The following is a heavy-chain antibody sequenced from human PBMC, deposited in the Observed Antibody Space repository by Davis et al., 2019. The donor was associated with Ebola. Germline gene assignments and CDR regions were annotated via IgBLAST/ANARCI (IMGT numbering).Heavy chain of an antibody. CDR1: GFSFSRYG. Sequence: GGSLRLSCAASGFSFSRYGMYWVRQAPGKGLEWVSFISYGGTSIYYGDSVKGRFTISRDNSKNTLYVQMNSLRTEDTAVYFCAKDRVVYGLYGMDVWGKGTTVTVSS. CDR3: AKDRVVYGLYGMDV. J-gene: IGHJ6*04. V-gene: IGHV3-30*18. D-gene: IGHD3-3*01. CDR2: ISYGGTSI.